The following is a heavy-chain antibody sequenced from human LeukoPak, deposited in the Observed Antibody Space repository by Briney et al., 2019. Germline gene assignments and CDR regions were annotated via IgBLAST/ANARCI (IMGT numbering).Heavy chain of an antibody. V-gene: IGHV3-23*01. J-gene: IGHJ6*03. Sequence: GGSLRLSCAASGFTFMMYGMTWVRQAPGKGLEWVSGISGSGGSANYADSVKGRFTISRDNSKNTAYLQMSSLRAEDTALYYCARRSCSTTTCYSWPAQYYYMDVWGKGTSVTVSS. CDR2: ISGSGGSA. CDR3: ARRSCSTTTCYSWPAQYYYMDV. D-gene: IGHD2-2*01. CDR1: GFTFMMYG.